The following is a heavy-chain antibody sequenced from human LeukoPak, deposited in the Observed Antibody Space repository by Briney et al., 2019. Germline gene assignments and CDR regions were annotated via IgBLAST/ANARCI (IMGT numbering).Heavy chain of an antibody. D-gene: IGHD4-17*01. V-gene: IGHV3-21*01. CDR1: GFTFSSYS. J-gene: IGHJ3*02. Sequence: GGSLRLSCAASGFTFSSYSMNWVRQAPGKGLEWVSSISSSSSYIYYADSVKGRFTISRDNAKNSLYLQMNSLRAEDTAVYYCARAGGYYDYGDVHDAFDIWGQGTMVTVSS. CDR3: ARAGGYYDYGDVHDAFDI. CDR2: ISSSSSYI.